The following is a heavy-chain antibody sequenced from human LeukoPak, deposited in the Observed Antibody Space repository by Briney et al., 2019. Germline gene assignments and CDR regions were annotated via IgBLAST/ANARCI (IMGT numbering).Heavy chain of an antibody. J-gene: IGHJ6*02. V-gene: IGHV3-66*01. CDR3: ARDLYVDIVAPSGMDV. CDR1: GFTVSSNS. D-gene: IGHD5-12*01. Sequence: GGPLRLSCAASGFTVSSNSMSWVRQAPGKGLEWVSVIYSGGTTYYADSVKGRFTISKDNSKNTLYLQMNSLRAEDTAVYYCARDLYVDIVAPSGMDVWGQGTTVTVSS. CDR2: IYSGGTT.